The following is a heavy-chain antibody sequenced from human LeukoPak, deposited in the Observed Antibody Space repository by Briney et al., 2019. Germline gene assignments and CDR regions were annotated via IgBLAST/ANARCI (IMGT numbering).Heavy chain of an antibody. V-gene: IGHV4-30-4*01. CDR3: ARSRADYGDYNWYFDL. J-gene: IGHJ2*01. CDR2: IYYSGST. Sequence: RSETLSLTCTVSGGSISSGDYYWSWIRQPPGKGLEWIGYIYYSGSTYYNPSLKSRVTISVDTSKNQFSLKLSSVTAADTAVYYCARSRADYGDYNWYFDLWGRGTLVTVSS. D-gene: IGHD4-17*01. CDR1: GGSISSGDYY.